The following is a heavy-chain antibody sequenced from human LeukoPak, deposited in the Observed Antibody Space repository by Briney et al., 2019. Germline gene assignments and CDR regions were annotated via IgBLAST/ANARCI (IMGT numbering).Heavy chain of an antibody. D-gene: IGHD1-1*01. Sequence: SSETLSLTCTVSGGSISTGSYYWSWIRQPAGKGLEWIGRIYTSGSTNYNPSLKSRVTISVDTSKDQFSLKLSSVTAADTAVYYCARDHGNYYYMDVWGKGTTVTVSS. CDR1: GGSISTGSYY. J-gene: IGHJ6*03. CDR3: ARDHGNYYYMDV. V-gene: IGHV4-61*02. CDR2: IYTSGST.